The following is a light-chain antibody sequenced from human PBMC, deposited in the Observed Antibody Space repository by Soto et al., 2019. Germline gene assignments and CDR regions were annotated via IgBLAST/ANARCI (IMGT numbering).Light chain of an antibody. J-gene: IGKJ2*01. CDR1: QSVSSH. Sequence: EIVLTQSPATLSLSPGERATLTCRASQSVSSHLAWYQQKLGQAPRLLIYDASNRATGIPARFSGSGSGTDVTLTISSLEPEEFAVYYCQQRSDWPRTFGQGPRWIS. CDR2: DAS. V-gene: IGKV3-11*01. CDR3: QQRSDWPRT.